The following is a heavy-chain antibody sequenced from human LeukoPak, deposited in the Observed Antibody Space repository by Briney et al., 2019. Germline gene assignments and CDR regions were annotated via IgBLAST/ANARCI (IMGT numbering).Heavy chain of an antibody. V-gene: IGHV3-23*01. CDR1: GFTFSSYA. CDR3: AKDKIYYDSSGPNDY. J-gene: IGHJ4*02. D-gene: IGHD3-22*01. Sequence: PGGSLRLSCAASGFTFSSYAMSWVRQAPGKGLEWVSAISGSGGSTYYADSVKGRFTISRDNFKNTLYLQMNSLRAEDTAVYYCAKDKIYYDSSGPNDYWGQGTLVTVSS. CDR2: ISGSGGST.